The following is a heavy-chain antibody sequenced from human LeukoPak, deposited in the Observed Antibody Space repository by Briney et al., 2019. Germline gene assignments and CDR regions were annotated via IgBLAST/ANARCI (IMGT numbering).Heavy chain of an antibody. CDR1: GASITSYY. D-gene: IGHD2-15*01. J-gene: IGHJ4*02. Sequence: SGTLSLTCTVSGASITSYYWNWIRQPPGKGLEWIWYFYYSGSDNYNPSLKSRITISVDTSKNQFSLKLSSVTAADTAVYYCVRGYCSGATCYHFDYWGQGTLVTVSS. V-gene: IGHV4-59*01. CDR2: FYYSGSD. CDR3: VRGYCSGATCYHFDY.